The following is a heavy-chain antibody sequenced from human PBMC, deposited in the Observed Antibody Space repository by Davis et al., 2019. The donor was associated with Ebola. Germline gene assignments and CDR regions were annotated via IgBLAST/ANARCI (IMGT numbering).Heavy chain of an antibody. CDR1: GFTFSSYG. CDR2: ISYDGSRK. Sequence: GGSLRLSCAASGFTFSSYGMHWVRQAPGKGLEWVAVISYDGSRKYYGDSVKGRFTISRDNSNNLLYLQMNSLRAEDTAVYYCAIPDCSGANCYSVYIKNWGQGTLVTVSS. D-gene: IGHD2-15*01. CDR3: AIPDCSGANCYSVYIKN. V-gene: IGHV3-30*03. J-gene: IGHJ4*02.